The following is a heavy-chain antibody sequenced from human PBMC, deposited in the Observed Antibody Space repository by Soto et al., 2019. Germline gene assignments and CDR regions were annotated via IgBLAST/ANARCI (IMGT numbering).Heavy chain of an antibody. V-gene: IGHV1-18*01. CDR1: GYTFTSYG. CDR2: ISAYNGNT. J-gene: IGHJ4*02. D-gene: IGHD3-22*01. CDR3: ARDNPPLFWDSSGYYSAY. Sequence: QVQLVQSGAEVKKPGASVKVSCKASGYTFTSYGISWVRQAPGQGLEWMGWISAYNGNTNYAQKLQGRVTMTTDTSTSTAYMELRSLRSDDTAVYYCARDNPPLFWDSSGYYSAYWGQGTLVTVSS.